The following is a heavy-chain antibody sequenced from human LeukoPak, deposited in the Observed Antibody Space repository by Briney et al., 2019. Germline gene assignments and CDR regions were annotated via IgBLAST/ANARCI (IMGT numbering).Heavy chain of an antibody. J-gene: IGHJ5*02. D-gene: IGHD3-16*01. V-gene: IGHV3-48*01. CDR3: AREPGDNGWFDP. Sequence: SVKGRFAISRDNAKNSLYLQMNSLRAEDTAVYYCAREPGDNGWFDPWGQGTLVTVSS.